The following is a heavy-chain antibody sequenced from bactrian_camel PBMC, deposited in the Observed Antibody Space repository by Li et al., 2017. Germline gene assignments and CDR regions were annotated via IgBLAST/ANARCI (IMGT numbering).Heavy chain of an antibody. CDR1: GFGDSRKC. V-gene: IGHV3S26*01. CDR3: AAREPKYGCGLTRRSFAY. CDR2: IDSDGVR. Sequence: VQLVESGGGSAHPGGSLRLSCAVSGFGDSRKCMGWFRQAPGKEREVVAAIDSDGVRRYADSVKGRFTVSQDNDKNTLYLQMNSLKPEDTAMYYCAAREPKYGCGLTRRSFAYWGQGTQVTVS. J-gene: IGHJ6*01. D-gene: IGHD5*01.